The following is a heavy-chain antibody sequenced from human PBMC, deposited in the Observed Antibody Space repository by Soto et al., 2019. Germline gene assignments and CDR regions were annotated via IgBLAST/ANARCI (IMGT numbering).Heavy chain of an antibody. CDR2: INPSGGST. Sequence: ASVKVSCKASGYTFTSYYMHWVRQAPGQGLEWMGIINPSGGSTSYAQKFQGRVTMTRDTSTSTVYMELSSLRSEDTAVYYCARQNGGDYGDYTIDYWGQGTLVTVS. D-gene: IGHD4-17*01. V-gene: IGHV1-46*03. CDR3: ARQNGGDYGDYTIDY. J-gene: IGHJ4*02. CDR1: GYTFTSYY.